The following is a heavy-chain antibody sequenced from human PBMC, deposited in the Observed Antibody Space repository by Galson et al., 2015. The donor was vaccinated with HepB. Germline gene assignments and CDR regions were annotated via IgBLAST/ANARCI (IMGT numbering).Heavy chain of an antibody. D-gene: IGHD6-13*01. J-gene: IGHJ3*02. CDR2: ISGSGGFT. CDR3: AKDLRYSSSCDAAFDN. CDR1: GFTFSSYG. V-gene: IGHV3-23*01. Sequence: SLRLSCAASGFTFSSYGMSWVRQAPGKGLEWVSAISGSGGFTYYAASVKGRFTISRDNSKNTLYLQMNSLRAEDTAVYYCAKDLRYSSSCDAAFDNWGQGTMVTVSS.